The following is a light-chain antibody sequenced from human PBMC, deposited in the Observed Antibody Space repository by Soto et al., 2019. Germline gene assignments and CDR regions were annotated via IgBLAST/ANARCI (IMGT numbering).Light chain of an antibody. CDR1: QSVSSN. CDR3: QQYNNWLYT. Sequence: EIAITQSPATLSVSTGERGTLSCRASQSVSSNLAWYQQKPGQAPRLLIYAASARATGIPARFSGSGSGTDFTLTISSLQSEDFAVYYCQQYNNWLYTFGQGTKVDVK. J-gene: IGKJ2*01. V-gene: IGKV3-15*01. CDR2: AAS.